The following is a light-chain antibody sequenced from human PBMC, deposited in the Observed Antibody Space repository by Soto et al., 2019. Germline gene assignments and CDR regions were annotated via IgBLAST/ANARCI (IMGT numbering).Light chain of an antibody. CDR1: QSVLHSNGYNY. CDR2: LGS. CDR3: MQALHTPPT. J-gene: IGKJ5*01. V-gene: IGKV2-28*01. Sequence: DIVMTQSPLSLPVTPGEPASISCRSSQSVLHSNGYNYLDWYQQKPGQSPQLLIYLGSNRASGVPDRFSGSGSGTDFTLKISRVEAEDVGVYYCMQALHTPPTFGQGTRLEIK.